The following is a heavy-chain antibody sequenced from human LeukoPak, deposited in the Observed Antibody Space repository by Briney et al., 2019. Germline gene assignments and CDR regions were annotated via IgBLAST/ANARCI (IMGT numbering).Heavy chain of an antibody. CDR1: DGSFSGYY. CDR3: ARGVGYSSSWYRAHRRPYNWFDP. Sequence: SETLSLTCAVYDGSFSGYYWSWIRQPPGKGMEWTGEINHSGSTNYNPSLKSRVTISVDTSNHQFSLKLSSVTAADTAVYYCARGVGYSSSWYRAHRRPYNWFDPWGQGTLVTVSS. V-gene: IGHV4-34*01. J-gene: IGHJ5*02. D-gene: IGHD6-13*01. CDR2: INHSGST.